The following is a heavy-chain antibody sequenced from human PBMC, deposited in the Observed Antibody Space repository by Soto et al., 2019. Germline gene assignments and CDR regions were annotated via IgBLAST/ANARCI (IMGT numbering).Heavy chain of an antibody. CDR3: ARESIVLMVPDY. CDR2: ISSSGSTI. D-gene: IGHD2-8*01. V-gene: IGHV3-48*03. CDR1: GFTFSSYE. Sequence: PGGSLRLSCAASGFTFSSYEMNWVRQAPGKGLEWVSYISSSGSTIYYADSVKGRFTISRDNAKNSLYLQMNSLRAEDTAVYYCARESIVLMVPDYWGQGTLVTVSS. J-gene: IGHJ4*02.